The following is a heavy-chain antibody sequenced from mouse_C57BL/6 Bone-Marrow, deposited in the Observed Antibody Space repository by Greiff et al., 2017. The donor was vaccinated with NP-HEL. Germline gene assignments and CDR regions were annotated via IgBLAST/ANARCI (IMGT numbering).Heavy chain of an antibody. V-gene: IGHV5-15*01. CDR1: GFTFSDYG. Sequence: EVHLVESGGGLVQPGGSLKLSCAASGFTFSDYGMAWVRQAPRKGPEWVAFISNLAYSIYYADTVTGRFTISRENAKNTLYLEMSSLRSEDTAMYYCARQITGTYYYAMDYWGQGTSVTVSS. CDR2: ISNLAYSI. J-gene: IGHJ4*01. D-gene: IGHD4-1*01. CDR3: ARQITGTYYYAMDY.